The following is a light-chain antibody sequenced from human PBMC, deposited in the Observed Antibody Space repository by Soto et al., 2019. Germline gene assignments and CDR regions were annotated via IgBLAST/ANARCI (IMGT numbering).Light chain of an antibody. CDR2: GAS. Sequence: EIELTQSPGTLSLSPGERATLSCRASQSVSSSYLAWYQQQPGQAPRLLIYGASSRATGIADRFSGSGSGTDFTLTISRLEPDDFAVYYCQQYGSSPPYTFGQGTKLEIK. J-gene: IGKJ2*01. V-gene: IGKV3-20*01. CDR1: QSVSSSY. CDR3: QQYGSSPPYT.